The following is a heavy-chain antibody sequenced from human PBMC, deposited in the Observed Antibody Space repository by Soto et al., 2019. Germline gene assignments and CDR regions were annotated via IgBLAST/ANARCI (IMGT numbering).Heavy chain of an antibody. CDR2: IWYDGSNK. D-gene: IGHD3-3*01. CDR3: ARDLLEWLSPNYYYYYGMDV. CDR1: GFTFSSYG. V-gene: IGHV3-33*01. Sequence: GGSLRLSCAASGFTFSSYGMHWVRQAPGKGLEWVAVIWYDGSNKYYADSVKGRFTISRDNSKNTLYLQMNSLRAEDTAVYYCARDLLEWLSPNYYYYYGMDVWGQGTTVTVSS. J-gene: IGHJ6*02.